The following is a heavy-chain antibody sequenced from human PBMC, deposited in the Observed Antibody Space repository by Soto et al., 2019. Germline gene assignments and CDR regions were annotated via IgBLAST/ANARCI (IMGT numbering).Heavy chain of an antibody. Sequence: PGGSLRLSCAASGFTFSSYAMSCVRQAPGKGLEWVSTISGSGIYTYYADSVKGRFTISRDNSKNTLYLQMNSLRAEDTAVYSCAKVGGFAHDYPAWFDPWGQGTLVTVSS. J-gene: IGHJ5*02. CDR1: GFTFSSYA. V-gene: IGHV3-23*01. D-gene: IGHD3-16*01. CDR2: ISGSGIYT. CDR3: AKVGGFAHDYPAWFDP.